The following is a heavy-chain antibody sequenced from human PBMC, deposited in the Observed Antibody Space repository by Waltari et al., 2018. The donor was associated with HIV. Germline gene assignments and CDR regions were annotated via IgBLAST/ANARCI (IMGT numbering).Heavy chain of an antibody. CDR2: IYWDDDK. Sequence: QITLKESGPTLVKPTQTLTLTCPFPGFSLTGRPVGVGWIRQPPGKALEWLAFIYWDDDKRYSPSLRSRLTITKDTSRSQVVLTMTNMEPVDTATYFCAHRRDHNGDWNYGDFDFWGQGTLVTVSS. CDR3: AHRRDHNGDWNYGDFDF. V-gene: IGHV2-5*02. D-gene: IGHD4-17*01. CDR1: GFSLTGRPVG. J-gene: IGHJ4*02.